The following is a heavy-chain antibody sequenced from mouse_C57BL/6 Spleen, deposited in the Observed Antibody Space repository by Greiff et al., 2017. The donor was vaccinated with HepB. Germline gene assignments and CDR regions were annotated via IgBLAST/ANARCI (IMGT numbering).Heavy chain of an antibody. CDR1: GYTFTSYW. CDR3: AIYYDYDGYWYFDV. D-gene: IGHD2-4*01. J-gene: IGHJ1*03. CDR2: LYPGSGST. V-gene: IGHV1-55*01. Sequence: QVQLQQPGAELVKPGASVTMSCKASGYTFTSYWITWVKQRPGQGLEWIGDLYPGSGSTNYNEKFKSKATLTVDPSSSTAYMQRSSLTSEDSAVYYCAIYYDYDGYWYFDVWGTGTTVTVSS.